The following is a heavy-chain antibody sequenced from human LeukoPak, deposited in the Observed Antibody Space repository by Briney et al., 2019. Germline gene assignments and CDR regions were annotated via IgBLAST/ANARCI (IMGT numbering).Heavy chain of an antibody. J-gene: IGHJ4*02. Sequence: GGSLRLSCAASGFTFSDYYVSWIRQAPGKGLEWVSYISSSGSTIYYADSVKGRFTISRDNAKNSLYLQMNSLRAEDTAVYYCAATGYDFWSGPSDIWGQGTLVTVSS. CDR1: GFTFSDYY. V-gene: IGHV3-11*04. CDR2: ISSSGSTI. D-gene: IGHD3-3*01. CDR3: AATGYDFWSGPSDI.